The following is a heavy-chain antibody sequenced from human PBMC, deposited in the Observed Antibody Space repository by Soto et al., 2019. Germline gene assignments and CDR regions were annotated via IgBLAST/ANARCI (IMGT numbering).Heavy chain of an antibody. CDR2: MYNTGST. D-gene: IGHD2-21*02. V-gene: IGHV4-59*01. J-gene: IGHJ6*02. Sequence: QVQLQESGPGLVKPSETLSLTCTVSGGSISRYYWSWIRQPPGKGLEWIGYMYNTGSTVYNPSFKSAVTISVDTSKNQFYLKLNSVTAADTAVYYCARDLWGYCGTDCYPLDVWGQGTTVTVSS. CDR1: GGSISRYY. CDR3: ARDLWGYCGTDCYPLDV.